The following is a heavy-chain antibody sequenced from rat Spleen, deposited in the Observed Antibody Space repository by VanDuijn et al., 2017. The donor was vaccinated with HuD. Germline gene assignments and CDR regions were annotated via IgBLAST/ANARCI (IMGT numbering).Heavy chain of an antibody. Sequence: EVQLVESGGGLVQPGRSMKLSCAASGFTFSSFPMAWVRQAPTKGLEWVASINTEGGGTYYPDSVKGRFTNSKDKAENILYLQMASLRSEDTATYYCANSAAIPFDYWGQGVMVTVSS. V-gene: IGHV5-25*01. D-gene: IGHD1-2*01. J-gene: IGHJ2*01. CDR1: GFTFSSFP. CDR2: INTEGGGT. CDR3: ANSAAIPFDY.